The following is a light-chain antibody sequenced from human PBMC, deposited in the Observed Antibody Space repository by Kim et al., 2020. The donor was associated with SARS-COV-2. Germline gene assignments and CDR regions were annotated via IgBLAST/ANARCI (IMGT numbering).Light chain of an antibody. Sequence: SPGERATHSCRASQSVRSNYLAGYQQEPGQAPGLHIYTAPTGATGIPERFSGSGSETYFTLTTSRRGPEDFAVYYCQQYGDPTRTFGQGTKVDIK. CDR2: TAP. V-gene: IGKV3-20*01. CDR1: QSVRSNY. CDR3: QQYGDPTRT. J-gene: IGKJ1*01.